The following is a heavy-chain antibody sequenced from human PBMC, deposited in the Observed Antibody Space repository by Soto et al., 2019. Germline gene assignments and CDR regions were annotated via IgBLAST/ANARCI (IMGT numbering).Heavy chain of an antibody. V-gene: IGHV3-33*01. Sequence: QVQLVESGGGVVQPGRSLRLSCAASGFTFSSYGMHWVRQAPGKGLEWVAVIWYDGSNKYYADSVKGRFTISRDNSKNTLYLQMNILRAEDTAVYYCARGQVPLDVWGQGTTVTVSS. CDR3: ARGQVPLDV. D-gene: IGHD1-1*01. CDR1: GFTFSSYG. J-gene: IGHJ6*02. CDR2: IWYDGSNK.